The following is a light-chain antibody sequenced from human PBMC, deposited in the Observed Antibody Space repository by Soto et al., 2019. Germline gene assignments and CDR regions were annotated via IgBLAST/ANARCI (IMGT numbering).Light chain of an antibody. CDR2: DVS. Sequence: QSALTQPRSVSGSPGQSVTISCTGTSSDIGGHISVSWFQQHPGKAPKLTIYDVSKRPSGVPDRFSGSKSGNTDSQTIAGIQAEDEAEYYGGSSGGAFYVFGTGTKVTVL. J-gene: IGLJ1*01. V-gene: IGLV2-11*01. CDR1: SSDIGGHIS. CDR3: GSSGGAFYV.